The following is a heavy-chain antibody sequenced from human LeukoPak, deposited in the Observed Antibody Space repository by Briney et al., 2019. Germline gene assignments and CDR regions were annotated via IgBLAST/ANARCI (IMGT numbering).Heavy chain of an antibody. CDR3: ARVGGYGYYYYYMDV. J-gene: IGHJ6*03. Sequence: SETLSLTCTVSRYSISSGYYWACIRQPPGKGLECIGSIYHSGSAYYNASLKGRVTISVDTSKNQFSLKVNSLTAADTAVYYCARVGGYGYYYYYMDVWGKGTTVTVSS. CDR1: RYSISSGYY. CDR2: IYHSGSA. V-gene: IGHV4-38-2*02. D-gene: IGHD5-12*01.